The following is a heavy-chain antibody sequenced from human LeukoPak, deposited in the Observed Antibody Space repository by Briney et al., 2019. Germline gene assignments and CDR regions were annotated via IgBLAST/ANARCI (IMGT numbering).Heavy chain of an antibody. CDR1: GGTFSNYA. D-gene: IGHD5-24*01. J-gene: IGHJ4*02. CDR2: IIPIFGTA. CDR3: ARGGEMATYDY. Sequence: SVKVSCKASGGTFSNYAISWVRQAPGQGLEWMGGIIPIFGTANYAQKFRGRVTITADKSTSTVYMELSSLRSEDTAVYYCARGGEMATYDYWGQGTLVTVSS. V-gene: IGHV1-69*06.